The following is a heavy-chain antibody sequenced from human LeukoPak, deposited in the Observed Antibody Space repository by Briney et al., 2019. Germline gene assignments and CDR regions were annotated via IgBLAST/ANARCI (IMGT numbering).Heavy chain of an antibody. V-gene: IGHV4-39*01. CDR2: IYYSGRT. CDR1: GGSISSSSYY. Sequence: SETLSLTCTVSGGSISSSSYYWGWIRQPPGKGLEWIGSIYYSGRTYYNPSLKSRVTISVDTSKNQFSLKLSSVTAADTAVYYCARHVVTAFLPDAFDIWGQGTMVTVSS. J-gene: IGHJ3*02. D-gene: IGHD2-21*02. CDR3: ARHVVTAFLPDAFDI.